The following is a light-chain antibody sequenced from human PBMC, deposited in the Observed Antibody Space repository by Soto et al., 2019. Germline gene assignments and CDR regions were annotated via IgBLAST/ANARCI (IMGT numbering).Light chain of an antibody. J-gene: IGKJ4*01. CDR3: QQYGSSPPLS. V-gene: IGKV3-20*01. CDR2: GAS. Sequence: EILMTQYTATLSVSPGERATLSCRAGQSVSSSYLAWYQQKPGQAPRLLIYGASSRATGIPDRFSGSGSGTDFTLTISRLEPEDFAVYYCQQYGSSPPLSFGGGSMVDI. CDR1: QSVSSSY.